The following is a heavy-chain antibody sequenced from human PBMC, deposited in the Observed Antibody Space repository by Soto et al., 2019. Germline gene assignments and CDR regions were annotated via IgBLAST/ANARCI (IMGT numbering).Heavy chain of an antibody. CDR2: IYYSGST. J-gene: IGHJ6*02. V-gene: IGHV4-31*03. CDR1: GGSISSGGYY. Sequence: QVQLQESGPGLVKPSQTLSLTCTVSGGSISSGGYYWSWIRQHPGKGLGWIGYIYYSGSTYYNPSLKSRVTISVVTSKNQFSLKLSSVTAADTAVYYCARELRFGEDSYGMDVWGQGTTVTVSS. D-gene: IGHD3-10*01. CDR3: ARELRFGEDSYGMDV.